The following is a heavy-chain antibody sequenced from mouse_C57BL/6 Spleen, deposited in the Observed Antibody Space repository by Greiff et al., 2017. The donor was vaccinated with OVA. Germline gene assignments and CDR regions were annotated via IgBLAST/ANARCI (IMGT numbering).Heavy chain of an antibody. CDR3: AKHDSDYTYAMDD. CDR2: INSDGGST. V-gene: IGHV5-2*01. Sequence: EVQRVESGGGLVQPGESLKLSCESNEYEFPSHDMSWVRKTPEKRLELVAAINSDGGSTYYPDTMERRFIIYRDNTKKTLYLQMSSLRSEDTAVYYCAKHDSDYTYAMDDWGQGTSVTVSS. D-gene: IGHD2-4*01. J-gene: IGHJ4*01. CDR1: EYEFPSHD.